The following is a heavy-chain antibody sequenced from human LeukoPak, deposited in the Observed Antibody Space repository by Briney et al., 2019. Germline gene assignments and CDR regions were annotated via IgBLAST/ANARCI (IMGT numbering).Heavy chain of an antibody. CDR2: ISSSSSYI. CDR1: GFTFSSYS. J-gene: IGHJ4*02. Sequence: PGGSLRLSCAASGFTFSSYSMNWVRQAPGKGLEWVSSISSSSSYIYYADSVKGRFTISRDNAKNSLYLQMNSLRAEDTAVYYCARGSGYYDSSGYYYDYFDYWGQGTLVTVSS. V-gene: IGHV3-21*01. CDR3: ARGSGYYDSSGYYYDYFDY. D-gene: IGHD3-22*01.